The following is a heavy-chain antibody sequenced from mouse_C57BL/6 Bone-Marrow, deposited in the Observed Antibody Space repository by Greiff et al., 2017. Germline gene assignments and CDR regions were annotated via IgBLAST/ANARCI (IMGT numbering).Heavy chain of an antibody. J-gene: IGHJ3*01. CDR3: ARKEGGFAY. Sequence: QVQLQQPGAELVMPGASVKLSCKASGYTFTSYGISWVKQRTGQGLEWIGEIYPRSGNTYYNEKFKGKATLTADKSSSTAYMELRSLTSEDSAVYFCARKEGGFAYWGQGTLVTVSA. CDR2: IYPRSGNT. V-gene: IGHV1-81*01. CDR1: GYTFTSYG.